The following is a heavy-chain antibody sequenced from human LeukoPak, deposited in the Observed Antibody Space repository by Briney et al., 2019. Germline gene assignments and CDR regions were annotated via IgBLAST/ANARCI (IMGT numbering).Heavy chain of an antibody. J-gene: IGHJ4*02. D-gene: IGHD6-13*01. CDR3: ARGILRQQLVQTY. CDR1: GYTFTSYD. Sequence: ASVKVSCKASGYTFTSYDINWVRQATGQGLEWMGWMNPNSGNTGYAQKFQGRVTMTRNTSLSTAYMELSSLRSEDTAVYYCARGILRQQLVQTYCGQGTLVTVSS. V-gene: IGHV1-8*01. CDR2: MNPNSGNT.